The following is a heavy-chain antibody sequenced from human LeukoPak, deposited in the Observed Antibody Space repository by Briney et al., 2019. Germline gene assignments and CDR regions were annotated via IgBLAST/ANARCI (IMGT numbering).Heavy chain of an antibody. CDR3: TRRGDGYNFGEDY. V-gene: IGHV3-73*01. CDR2: IRSKANSYAT. D-gene: IGHD5-24*01. Sequence: GGSLRLSCAASGFTFSGSAMHWVRQASGKGLEWVGRIRSKANSYATAYAASVKGRFTISRDDSKNTAYLQMNSPKTEDTAVYYCTRRGDGYNFGEDYWGQGTLVTVSS. CDR1: GFTFSGSA. J-gene: IGHJ4*02.